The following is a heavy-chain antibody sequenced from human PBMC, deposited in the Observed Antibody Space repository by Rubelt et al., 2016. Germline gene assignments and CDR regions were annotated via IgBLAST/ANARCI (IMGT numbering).Heavy chain of an antibody. CDR3: ARGLGFYGSYYKSGPKMMGAFDI. J-gene: IGHJ3*02. D-gene: IGHD1-26*01. CDR2: INHSGST. V-gene: IGHV4-34*01. Sequence: GEINHSGSTNYNPSLKSRVTISVDTSKNQFSLKLSSVTAADTAVYYCARGLGFYGSYYKSGPKMMGAFDIWGQGTMVTVSS.